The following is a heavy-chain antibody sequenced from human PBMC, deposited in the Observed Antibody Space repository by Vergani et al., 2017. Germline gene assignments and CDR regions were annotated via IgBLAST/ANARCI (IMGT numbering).Heavy chain of an antibody. J-gene: IGHJ6*03. D-gene: IGHD3-10*01. CDR2: IYPGDSDT. Sequence: EVQLVQSGAEVKKPGESLKISCKGSGYSFTSYWIGWVRQMPGKGLEWMGIIYPGDSDTRYSPSFQGQVTISADKSISTAYLQWSSLQAADTAMYYCARLVPYYGSGSHGEDYYIDVWGKGTTVTVSS. V-gene: IGHV5-51*01. CDR3: ARLVPYYGSGSHGEDYYIDV. CDR1: GYSFTSYW.